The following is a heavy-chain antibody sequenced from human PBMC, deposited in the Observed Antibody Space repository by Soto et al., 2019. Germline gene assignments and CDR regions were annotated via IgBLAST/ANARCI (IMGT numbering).Heavy chain of an antibody. J-gene: IGHJ4*02. D-gene: IGHD2-2*01. Sequence: LRLSCAASGFTFNNYAMSWVRQAPGKGLEWVSSINNGGDNIYYADSVKGRFTISRDNSKSTLYLQMNSLRAEDTAVYYCAKTFLARYCSSSICYDPADYFDYWGQGTLVTVPQ. V-gene: IGHV3-23*01. CDR3: AKTFLARYCSSSICYDPADYFDY. CDR2: INNGGDNI. CDR1: GFTFNNYA.